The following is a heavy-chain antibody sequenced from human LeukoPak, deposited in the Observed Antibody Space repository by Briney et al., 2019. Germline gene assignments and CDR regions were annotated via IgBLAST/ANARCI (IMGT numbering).Heavy chain of an antibody. Sequence: GGSLRLSCAASGFTFSNYWMSWVRQAPGKGLEGVANIKQDGSEKYYVDSVKGRFTTSRDNAKNSLYLQMSSLRAEDTAVYYCARDYAIPGGGLGYWGQGTLVTVSS. J-gene: IGHJ4*02. CDR3: ARDYAIPGGGLGY. CDR1: GFTFSNYW. V-gene: IGHV3-7*01. D-gene: IGHD1-14*01. CDR2: IKQDGSEK.